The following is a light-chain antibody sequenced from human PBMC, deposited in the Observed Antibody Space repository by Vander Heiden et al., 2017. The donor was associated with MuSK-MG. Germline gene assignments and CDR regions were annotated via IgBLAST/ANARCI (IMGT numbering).Light chain of an antibody. V-gene: IGKV1-39*01. CDR1: QSIGTN. CDR3: QQSDRVLFT. Sequence: DIQMTQSPSSLSASAGDRVTITCRASQSIGTNINWYRQKPGRAPALLIYDASGLQSGVPSRFSGNGSGTDFTLTISRLQPEDFATYFSQQSDRVLFTFGHGTKVDI. J-gene: IGKJ3*01. CDR2: DAS.